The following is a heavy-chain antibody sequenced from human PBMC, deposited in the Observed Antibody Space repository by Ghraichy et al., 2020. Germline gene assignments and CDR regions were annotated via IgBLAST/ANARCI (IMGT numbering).Heavy chain of an antibody. CDR1: GFTFSSYA. CDR2: ISGSGGST. CDR3: AKVAGYSSGWYEYYYGMDV. Sequence: GESLNISCAASGFTFSSYAMSWVRQAPGKGLEWVSAISGSGGSTYYADSVKGRFTISRDNSKNTLYLQMNSLRAEDTAVYYCAKVAGYSSGWYEYYYGMDVWGQGTTVTVSS. J-gene: IGHJ6*02. D-gene: IGHD6-19*01. V-gene: IGHV3-23*01.